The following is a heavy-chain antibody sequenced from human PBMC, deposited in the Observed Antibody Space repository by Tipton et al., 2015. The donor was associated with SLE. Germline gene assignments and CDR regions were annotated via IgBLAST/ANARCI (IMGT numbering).Heavy chain of an antibody. D-gene: IGHD6-13*01. CDR3: ARVEGYSSSWYPEYYFDY. CDR2: INQDGSEK. Sequence: SLRLSCAASGFTFSSYWMKWVRQAPGKGLEWVGNINQDGSEKYYVDSVKGRCTISRDNAKNSLYLQMNSLRADDTAVYYCARVEGYSSSWYPEYYFDYWGQGTLVTVSS. CDR1: GFTFSSYW. J-gene: IGHJ4*02. V-gene: IGHV3-7*01.